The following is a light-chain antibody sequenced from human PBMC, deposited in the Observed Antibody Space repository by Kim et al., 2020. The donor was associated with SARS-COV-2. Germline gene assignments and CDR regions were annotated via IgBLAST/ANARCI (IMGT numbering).Light chain of an antibody. CDR2: AAI. CDR1: QIVSSY. Sequence: DIQMTQSPSSLSASVGDRVTITCRASQIVSSYLNWYQQKPGQAPKLLIYAAINLQGGVPSRFSGSGSGTDFTLATNSLQPEDFAIYYCQQTYNNHPTFGQGTKVDIK. J-gene: IGKJ1*01. V-gene: IGKV1-39*01. CDR3: QQTYNNHPT.